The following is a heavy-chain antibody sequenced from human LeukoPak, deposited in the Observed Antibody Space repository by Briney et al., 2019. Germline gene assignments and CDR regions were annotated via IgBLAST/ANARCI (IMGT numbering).Heavy chain of an antibody. J-gene: IGHJ4*02. CDR2: IYYSGST. D-gene: IGHD2-15*01. V-gene: IGHV4-34*01. CDR3: ARGYCSGGSCYYFDY. CDR1: GGSFSGYY. Sequence: SETLSLTCAVYGGSFSGYYWSWIRQPPGKGLEWIESIYYSGSTYYNPSLKSRVTISVDTSKNQFSLKLSSVTAADTAVYYCARGYCSGGSCYYFDYWGQGTLVTVSS.